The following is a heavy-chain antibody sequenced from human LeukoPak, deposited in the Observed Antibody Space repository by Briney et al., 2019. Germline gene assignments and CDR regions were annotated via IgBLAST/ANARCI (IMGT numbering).Heavy chain of an antibody. Sequence: PGGSLRLSCAASGFTFSSYGMSWVRQAPGKGLEWVANIKQDGSEKYYVDSVKGRFTISRDNAKNSLYLQMNSLRAEDTAVYFCTRRSTNWGDAFDIWGQGTMVTVSS. D-gene: IGHD7-27*01. V-gene: IGHV3-7*01. J-gene: IGHJ3*02. CDR3: TRRSTNWGDAFDI. CDR1: GFTFSSYG. CDR2: IKQDGSEK.